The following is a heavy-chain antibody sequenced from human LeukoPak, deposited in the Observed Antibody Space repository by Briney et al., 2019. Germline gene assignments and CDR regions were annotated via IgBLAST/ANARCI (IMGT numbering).Heavy chain of an antibody. V-gene: IGHV1-69*01. CDR2: IIPIFGTA. CDR1: GGTFSSYA. J-gene: IGHJ4*02. CDR3: ASPKESGSYYRSYFDY. Sequence: SVKVSCKASGGTFSSYAISWVRQAPGQGLEWMGGIIPIFGTANYAQKFQGRVTITADESTSTAYMELSSMRSEDTAVYYCASPKESGSYYRSYFDYWGQGTLVTVSS. D-gene: IGHD1-26*01.